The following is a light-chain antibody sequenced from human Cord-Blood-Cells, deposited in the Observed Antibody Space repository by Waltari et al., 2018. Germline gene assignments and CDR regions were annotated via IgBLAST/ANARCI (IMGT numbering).Light chain of an antibody. CDR3: QQYDNNPYT. V-gene: IGKV1-33*01. J-gene: IGKJ2*01. CDR1: TDISNY. Sequence: DIQVTQSPSPLFVFVGDKVTIPCQAGTDISNYLIWYQQKPGKAPKLLIHDASNMETGGPSRFSRSGSGTDFTFTISSLQPEDIATDYCQQYDNNPYTFGQGTKLEIK. CDR2: DAS.